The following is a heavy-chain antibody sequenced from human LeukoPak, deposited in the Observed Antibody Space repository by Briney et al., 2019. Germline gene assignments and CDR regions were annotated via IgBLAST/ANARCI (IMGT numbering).Heavy chain of an antibody. D-gene: IGHD2-8*01. J-gene: IGHJ3*02. V-gene: IGHV4-59*08. CDR3: ARPKGVLGAFDI. CDR2: IYYSGST. CDR1: GGSISSYY. Sequence: PSETLSLTCTVSGGSISSYYWSWIRQPPGKGLEWIGYIYYSGSTNYNPSLKSRVTISVDTSKNQFSLKLSSVTAADTAVYYCARPKGVLGAFDIWGQGTMVTVSS.